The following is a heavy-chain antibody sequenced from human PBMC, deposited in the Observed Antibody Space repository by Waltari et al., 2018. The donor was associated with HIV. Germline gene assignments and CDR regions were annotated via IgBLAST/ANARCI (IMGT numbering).Heavy chain of an antibody. CDR3: AREDYDQFWGSPLYIFDS. CDR1: GASMKITRYF. J-gene: IGHJ4*02. D-gene: IGHD3-16*01. CDR2: INTRGDT. V-gene: IGHV4-61*02. Sequence: QVQLQESGPGLARSSQPLSVACSVSGASMKITRYFWSWCRQSAGRGLEWIGRINTRGDTKYNPSLKGRVVMSIDAPRKMFFLNLTSISAADTGTYFCAREDYDQFWGSPLYIFDSWGLGTVITVSS.